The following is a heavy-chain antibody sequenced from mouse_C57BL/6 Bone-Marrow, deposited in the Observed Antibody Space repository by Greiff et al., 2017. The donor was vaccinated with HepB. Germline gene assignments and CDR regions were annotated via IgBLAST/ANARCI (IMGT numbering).Heavy chain of an antibody. V-gene: IGHV1-74*01. CDR1: GYTFTSYW. CDR2: IHPSDSDT. J-gene: IGHJ3*01. D-gene: IGHD3-2*02. CDR3: AMGGQLRLWFAY. Sequence: QVQLQQPGAELVKPGASVKVSCKASGYTFTSYWMHWVKQRPGQGLEWIGRIHPSDSDTNYNQKFKGKATLTVDKSSSTAYMQLSSLTSEDSSVYYCAMGGQLRLWFAYWGQGTLVTVSA.